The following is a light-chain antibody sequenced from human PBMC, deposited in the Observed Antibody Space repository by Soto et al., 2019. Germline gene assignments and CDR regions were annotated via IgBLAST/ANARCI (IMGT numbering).Light chain of an antibody. Sequence: QSVLTQPPSVSGAPGQRVTISCTGSSSNIGAGYDVHWYQQLPGTAPKLLIYGNSNRPSGVPDRFSGSKSGTSASLAITGLQAEDEADDYCQSYDSSLSGCVFGGGTKVTVL. CDR3: QSYDSSLSGCV. CDR1: SSNIGAGYD. V-gene: IGLV1-40*01. J-gene: IGLJ3*02. CDR2: GNS.